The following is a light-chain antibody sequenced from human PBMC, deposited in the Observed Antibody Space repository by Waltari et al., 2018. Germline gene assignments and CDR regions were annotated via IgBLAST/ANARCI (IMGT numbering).Light chain of an antibody. Sequence: QSALTQPASVSGSPGQSITISCTGTSSDVGDYNYVSWYQQHPGKAPKLMICDVSNRPPGVSNRFSGSKSGNTASLTISGLQAEDEADYYCSSYIGSSTLELFGGGTSLTVL. CDR3: SSYIGSSTLEL. CDR1: SSDVGDYNY. V-gene: IGLV2-14*03. CDR2: DVS. J-gene: IGLJ2*01.